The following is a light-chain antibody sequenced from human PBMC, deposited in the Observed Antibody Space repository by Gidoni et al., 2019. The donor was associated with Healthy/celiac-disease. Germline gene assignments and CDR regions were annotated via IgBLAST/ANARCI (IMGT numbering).Light chain of an antibody. CDR1: QSISSW. CDR3: QQYNSYLWT. V-gene: IGKV1-5*03. Sequence: DIQMTQSPSTLSASVGDRVTITCRASQSISSWLAWYQQKPGKAPKLLTYKASSLESGVPERFSGSGSGTEFTLTISSLQPDDFATYYCQQYNSYLWTFGQGTKVEIK. CDR2: KAS. J-gene: IGKJ1*01.